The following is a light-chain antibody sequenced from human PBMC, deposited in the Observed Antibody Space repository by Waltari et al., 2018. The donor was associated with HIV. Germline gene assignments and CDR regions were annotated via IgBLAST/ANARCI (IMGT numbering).Light chain of an antibody. CDR1: TGAVTRGNS. CDR2: STS. CDR3: LLYYGGAQRYV. V-gene: IGLV7-43*01. Sequence: QTVVTQEPSLTVSPGGTVTLTCASSTGAVTRGNSPNWFQHKLGQAPRGVIYSTSNRTSWAPARFAGSLLGGKAALTLSGVQPEDEAEYYCLLYYGGAQRYVFGTGTKVTVL. J-gene: IGLJ1*01.